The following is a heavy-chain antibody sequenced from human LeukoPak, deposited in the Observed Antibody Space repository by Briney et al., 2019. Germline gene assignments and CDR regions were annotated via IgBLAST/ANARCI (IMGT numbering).Heavy chain of an antibody. CDR2: IYPSDGDT. CDR1: GYIFGIYW. CDR3: ARVGIGLSNGDLGTFDS. Sequence: GESLKISCEVSGYIFGIYWIGWVRQMPGKGLEWMGIIYPSDGDTKYSPSFQGQITISADNSIRAAYLQWSALKASDTAIYYCARVGIGLSNGDLGTFDSWGQGTLVTVSS. D-gene: IGHD1-7*01. V-gene: IGHV5-51*01. J-gene: IGHJ4*02.